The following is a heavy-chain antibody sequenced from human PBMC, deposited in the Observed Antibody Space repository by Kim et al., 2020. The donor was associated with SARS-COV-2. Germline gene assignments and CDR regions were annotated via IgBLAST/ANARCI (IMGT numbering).Heavy chain of an antibody. Sequence: SETLSLTCAVYGGSFSGYYWSWIRQPPGKGLEWIGEINHSGSTNYNPSLKSRVTISVDTSKNQFSLKLSSVTAADTAVYYCARESAVAGTVPHNWFDPWGQGTLVTVSS. D-gene: IGHD6-19*01. CDR3: ARESAVAGTVPHNWFDP. J-gene: IGHJ5*02. V-gene: IGHV4-34*01. CDR1: GGSFSGYY. CDR2: INHSGST.